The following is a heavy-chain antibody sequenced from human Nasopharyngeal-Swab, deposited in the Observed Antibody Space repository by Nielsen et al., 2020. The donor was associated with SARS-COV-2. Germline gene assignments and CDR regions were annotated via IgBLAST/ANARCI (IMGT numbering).Heavy chain of an antibody. Sequence: AAVKVSCKSSGYTFSRNDINWVRQAPGQRLEWMGWINTGNGVTKYSEKFQDRVTITRDTLANIAYMDLSSLRSEDTAVYYCVRAYYDSGGFSNPFDNWGQGTLVTVPS. V-gene: IGHV1-3*04. D-gene: IGHD3-22*01. CDR3: VRAYYDSGGFSNPFDN. CDR1: GYTFSRND. CDR2: INTGNGVT. J-gene: IGHJ4*02.